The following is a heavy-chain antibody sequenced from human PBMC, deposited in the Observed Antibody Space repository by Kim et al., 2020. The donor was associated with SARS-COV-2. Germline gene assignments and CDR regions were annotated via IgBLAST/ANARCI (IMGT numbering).Heavy chain of an antibody. Sequence: NPPLKDRLTISVDTSKNQFSLKLSSVTAADTAVYYCARTSRSTVVTHFDYWGQGTLVTVSS. D-gene: IGHD4-17*01. CDR3: ARTSRSTVVTHFDY. V-gene: IGHV4-31*02. J-gene: IGHJ4*02.